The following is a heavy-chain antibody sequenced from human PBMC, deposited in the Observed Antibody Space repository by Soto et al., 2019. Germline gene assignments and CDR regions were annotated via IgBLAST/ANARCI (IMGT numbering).Heavy chain of an antibody. D-gene: IGHD2-15*01. CDR2: IYPRDSDT. CDR1: GYNFANYW. CDR3: ARRMGPSIGWFDP. V-gene: IGHV5-51*01. Sequence: DVQLVPSGAEVKKPGASLRISCAGSGYNFANYWIGWVRLMPGKGLEWIGIIYPRDSDTTYNPSFEGQVTMSVDRSLTTAYLQWSSLKASDSGIYYCARRMGPSIGWFDPWGQGTLVTVSS. J-gene: IGHJ5*02.